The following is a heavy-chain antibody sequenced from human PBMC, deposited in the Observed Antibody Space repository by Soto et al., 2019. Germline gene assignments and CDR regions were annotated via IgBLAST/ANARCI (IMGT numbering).Heavy chain of an antibody. D-gene: IGHD3-22*01. J-gene: IGHJ4*02. V-gene: IGHV3-30*18. CDR1: GFTFSSYG. CDR2: ISYDGSNK. CDR3: AKNTDHYDSSGYYYAGVLNPADY. Sequence: GGSLRLSCAASGFTFSSYGMHWVRQAPGKGLEWVAVISYDGSNKYYADSVKGRFTISRDNSKNTLYLQMNSLRAEDTAVYYCAKNTDHYDSSGYYYAGVLNPADYWGQGTLVTVSS.